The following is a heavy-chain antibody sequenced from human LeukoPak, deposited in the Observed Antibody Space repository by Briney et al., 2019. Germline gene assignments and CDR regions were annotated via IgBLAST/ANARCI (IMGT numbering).Heavy chain of an antibody. V-gene: IGHV3-11*03. Sequence: GGSLRLSCAASGFTFSDYYMSWIRQAPGEGLEWVSYISNSGSYTNYADSVKGRFTISRDNAKNSLYLQMNSLRAEDTAVYYCARSRGAGPGAYFDYWGQGTLITVSS. CDR2: ISNSGSYT. J-gene: IGHJ4*02. CDR1: GFTFSDYY. D-gene: IGHD6-19*01. CDR3: ARSRGAGPGAYFDY.